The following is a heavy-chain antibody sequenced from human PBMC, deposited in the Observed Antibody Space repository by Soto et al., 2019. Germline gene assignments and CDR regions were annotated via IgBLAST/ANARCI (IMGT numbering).Heavy chain of an antibody. CDR2: IGSAGDA. CDR1: GFTFSNYD. CDR3: ARGILGPGDYYYGVDV. V-gene: IGHV3-13*04. Sequence: PGGSLRLSCAASGFTFSNYDMHWVRQGVGKGLEWVSAIGSAGDAFYPGSVQGRFTISRENAKNSFYLQMNSLRAGDTAVYYCARGILGPGDYYYGVDVWGQGTTVTVSS. J-gene: IGHJ6*02. D-gene: IGHD1-26*01.